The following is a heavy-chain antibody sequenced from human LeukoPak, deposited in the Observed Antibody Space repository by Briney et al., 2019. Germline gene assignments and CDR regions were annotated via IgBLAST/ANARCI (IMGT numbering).Heavy chain of an antibody. Sequence: GGSLRISCAASGFSFNTCGMHWVRQAPDTGLEWVAVIPFDSSNKYYADSVRGRFTISRDNSKNTLYLQMNSLRPEDTALYYCARNRIPTSITPDSWGQGTLVTVSS. CDR1: GFSFNTCG. J-gene: IGHJ5*01. D-gene: IGHD1-20*01. V-gene: IGHV3-30*03. CDR2: IPFDSSNK. CDR3: ARNRIPTSITPDS.